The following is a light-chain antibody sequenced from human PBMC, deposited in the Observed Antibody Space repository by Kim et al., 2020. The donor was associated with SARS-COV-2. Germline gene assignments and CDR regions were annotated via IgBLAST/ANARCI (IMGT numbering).Light chain of an antibody. CDR1: HSLVCSGGSIS. J-gene: IGKJ3*01. CDR2: KVS. V-gene: IGKV2-30*01. CDR3: MQGTHWPFT. Sequence: PASVSCRSSHSLVCSGGSISLHWLHQRPGQAPRRLIYKVSNRGSGVPDRFSGSGSGTDFTLQISRVEAEDVGVYYCMQGTHWPFTFGPGTKVDIK.